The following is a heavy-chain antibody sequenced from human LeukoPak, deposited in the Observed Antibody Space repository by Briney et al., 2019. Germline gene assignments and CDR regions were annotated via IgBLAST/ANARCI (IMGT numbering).Heavy chain of an antibody. D-gene: IGHD2-2*01. J-gene: IGHJ5*02. CDR2: INHSGST. V-gene: IGHV4-34*01. Sequence: SETLSLTCAVYGGSFSGYYWSWIRQPPGKGLEWIGEINHSGSTNYNPSLKSRVTISVDTSKNQFSLKLSSVTAADTAVYYCARGGFQYRGWFDPWGQGTLVTVSS. CDR3: ARGGFQYRGWFDP. CDR1: GGSFSGYY.